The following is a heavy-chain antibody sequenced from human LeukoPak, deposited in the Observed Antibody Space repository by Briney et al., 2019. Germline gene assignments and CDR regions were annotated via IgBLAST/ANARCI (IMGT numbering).Heavy chain of an antibody. J-gene: IGHJ4*02. CDR3: ARHKDYGDYSDY. Sequence: PGGSLRLSCAASGFTFSSYAMSWVRQAPGKGLEWVSSISRSSTYMYYAASVKGRFTISRDNTKNSLYLQMNSLRAEDTAVYYCARHKDYGDYSDYWGQGTLVTVSS. CDR1: GFTFSSYA. D-gene: IGHD4-17*01. CDR2: ISRSSTYM. V-gene: IGHV3-21*01.